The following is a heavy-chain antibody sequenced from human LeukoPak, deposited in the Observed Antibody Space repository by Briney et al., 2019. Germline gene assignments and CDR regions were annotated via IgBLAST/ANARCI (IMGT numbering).Heavy chain of an antibody. V-gene: IGHV3-23*01. CDR2: ISGSGGST. Sequence: HPGGSLRLSCAASGFTFSSYVMSWVRQAPGKGLEWVSAISGSGGSTYYADSVKGRFTISRDNSKNTLYLQMNSLRAEDTAVYYCAKDPYYYGSGSYFDYWGQGTLVTVSS. CDR1: GFTFSSYV. D-gene: IGHD3-10*01. CDR3: AKDPYYYGSGSYFDY. J-gene: IGHJ4*02.